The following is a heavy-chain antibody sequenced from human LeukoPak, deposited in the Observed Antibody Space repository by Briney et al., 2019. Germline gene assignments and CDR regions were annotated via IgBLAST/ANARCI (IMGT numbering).Heavy chain of an antibody. CDR1: GGSFSGYY. V-gene: IGHV4-34*01. Sequence: SETLSLTCAVYGGSFSGYYWSWIRQPPGKGLEWIGDINHSGSTNYNPSLKSRVTISVDTSKNQFSLKLSSVTAADTAVYYCAREGYCSSTSCYWVANWFDPWGQGTLVTVSS. CDR3: AREGYCSSTSCYWVANWFDP. CDR2: INHSGST. D-gene: IGHD2-2*01. J-gene: IGHJ5*02.